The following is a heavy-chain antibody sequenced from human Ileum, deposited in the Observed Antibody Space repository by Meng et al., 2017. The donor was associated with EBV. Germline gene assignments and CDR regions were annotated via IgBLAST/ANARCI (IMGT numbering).Heavy chain of an antibody. CDR3: ARDGYSSGSD. V-gene: IGHV4-61*08. CDR2: IYNSGST. D-gene: IGHD6-19*01. Sequence: LRKCGPQLVKPSAPLAHPCRVSCGVGSSGGNYWSRIRQPPGKGLEWIGYIYNSGSTNYNPSLKSRVTISVDTSKNQFSLKLSSVTAADTAVYYCARDGYSSGSDWGQGTLVTVSS. CDR1: CGVGSSGGNY. J-gene: IGHJ4*02.